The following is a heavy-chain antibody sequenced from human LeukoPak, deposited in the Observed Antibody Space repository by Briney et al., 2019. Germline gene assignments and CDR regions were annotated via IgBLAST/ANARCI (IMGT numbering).Heavy chain of an antibody. D-gene: IGHD2-21*02. J-gene: IGHJ4*02. CDR1: GFIFRNYW. V-gene: IGHV3-74*01. CDR3: AKDFASDRDY. CDR2: INPNGITT. Sequence: GGSLRLSCAASGFIFRNYWMHWVRQAPGKGLVWVARINPNGITTTYTDSVKGRFTISRDNAKNTLYLQMNSLRAEDTAVYYCAKDFASDRDYWGQGTLVTVSS.